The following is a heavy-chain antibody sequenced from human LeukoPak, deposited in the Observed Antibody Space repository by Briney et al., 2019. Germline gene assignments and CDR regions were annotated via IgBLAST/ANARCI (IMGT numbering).Heavy chain of an antibody. J-gene: IGHJ5*02. D-gene: IGHD2-2*02. Sequence: PSETLSLTCAVYGGSFSGYYWSWIRQPPGKGLEWIGEINHSGSTNYNPSLKSRVTISVDTSKNQFSLKLSSVTAADTAVYYCARRGYCSSPSCYRVTRHSWFDPWGQGTLVTVSS. CDR2: INHSGST. V-gene: IGHV4-34*01. CDR3: ARRGYCSSPSCYRVTRHSWFDP. CDR1: GGSFSGYY.